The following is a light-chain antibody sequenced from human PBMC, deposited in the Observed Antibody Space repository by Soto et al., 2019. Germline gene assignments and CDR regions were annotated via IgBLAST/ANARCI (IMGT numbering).Light chain of an antibody. V-gene: IGKV1D-13*01. J-gene: IGKJ3*01. CDR2: DAS. CDR1: QGISSA. Sequence: AIQLTQSPSSLSASVGDRVTITCRASQGISSALAWYQQTPGKPPNLLIYDASSLEIGVPSRFSGSGSVTDFTLTISSLQPEDFATYYCQHFNNYPFTFGPGTKVDI. CDR3: QHFNNYPFT.